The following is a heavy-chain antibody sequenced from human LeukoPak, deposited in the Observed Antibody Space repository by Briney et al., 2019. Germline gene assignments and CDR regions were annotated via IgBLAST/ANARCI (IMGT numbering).Heavy chain of an antibody. J-gene: IGHJ4*02. V-gene: IGHV3-23*01. CDR1: GFTFSSYA. CDR3: AKDRARGGTTDFDY. CDR2: ISGSGDST. D-gene: IGHD1-7*01. Sequence: PGGSLRLSCAASGFTFSSYAMSWVRQAPGKGLGWVSAISGSGDSTYYADSVKGRFTISRDNSKNTLHLQMNSLRAEDTAVYYCAKDRARGGTTDFDYWGQGTLVTVSS.